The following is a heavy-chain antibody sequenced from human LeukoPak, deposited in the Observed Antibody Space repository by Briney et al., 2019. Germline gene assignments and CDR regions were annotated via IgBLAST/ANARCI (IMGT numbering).Heavy chain of an antibody. CDR1: GGSTTSNSYY. J-gene: IGHJ4*02. Sequence: KPSETVSLTCTVSGGSTTSNSYYWGWIRQPPGKGLEWIGSITYSGSTYYNPSLKRRVTISIDTSKNQFSLKLSSVTAADTAVYYCARERREQLLPPYPRSVTYFDYWGQGTLVTVSS. CDR3: ARERREQLLPPYPRSVTYFDY. D-gene: IGHD2-2*01. V-gene: IGHV4-39*07. CDR2: ITYSGST.